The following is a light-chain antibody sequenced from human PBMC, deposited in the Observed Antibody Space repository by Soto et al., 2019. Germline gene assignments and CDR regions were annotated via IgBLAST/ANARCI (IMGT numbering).Light chain of an antibody. CDR2: GTS. J-gene: IGKJ5*01. Sequence: EMVMTQSPATLSVSPWERATLSCRASQSVSNNYLAWYQQKPGQAPRLLIYGTSSRATGIPDRFSGSGSGTDFTLTISRLEPEDFAVYFCQRYGSSPLITFGQGTRLEIK. CDR3: QRYGSSPLIT. CDR1: QSVSNNY. V-gene: IGKV3-20*01.